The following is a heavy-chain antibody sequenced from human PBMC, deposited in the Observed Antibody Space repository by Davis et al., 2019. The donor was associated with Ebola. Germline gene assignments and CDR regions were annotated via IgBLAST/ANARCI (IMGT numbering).Heavy chain of an antibody. CDR2: ISSSSSYI. V-gene: IGHV3-21*01. J-gene: IGHJ4*02. Sequence: GESLKISCAASGFTFSSYSMNWVRQAPGKGLEWVSSISSSSSYIYYADSVKGRFTISRDNAKNSLYLQMNSLRAEDTAVYYCARDIVGATDYWGQGTLVTVSS. CDR3: ARDIVGATDY. D-gene: IGHD1-26*01. CDR1: GFTFSSYS.